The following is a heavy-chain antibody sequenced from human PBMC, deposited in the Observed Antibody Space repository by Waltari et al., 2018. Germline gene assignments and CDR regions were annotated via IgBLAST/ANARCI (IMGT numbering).Heavy chain of an antibody. D-gene: IGHD6-6*01. CDR3: ARGLSNLRHLDESIADAFDI. J-gene: IGHJ3*02. Sequence: QVQLVQSGAEVKKPGASVKVSCKASGYTFTSYAMHWVRQAPGQRLEWMGWINAGNGNTKYSQKFQGRVTITRDTSASTAYMELSSLRSEDTAVYYCARGLSNLRHLDESIADAFDIWGQGTMVTVSS. CDR2: INAGNGNT. CDR1: GYTFTSYA. V-gene: IGHV1-3*01.